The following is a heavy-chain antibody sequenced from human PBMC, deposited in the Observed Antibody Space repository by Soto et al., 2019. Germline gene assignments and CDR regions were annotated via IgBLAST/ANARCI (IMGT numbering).Heavy chain of an antibody. CDR3: ARASNGWYYDY. J-gene: IGHJ4*02. D-gene: IGHD6-19*01. V-gene: IGHV3-30-3*01. CDR1: GFTFSSYA. CDR2: ISYDGSNK. Sequence: QVQLVESGGGVVQPGRSLRLSCAASGFTFSSYAMHWVRQAPGKGLEWVAVISYDGSNKYYADSVKGRFTISRDNSKNTLYLQMSSLSAEDTAVYYCARASNGWYYDYWGQGTLVTVSS.